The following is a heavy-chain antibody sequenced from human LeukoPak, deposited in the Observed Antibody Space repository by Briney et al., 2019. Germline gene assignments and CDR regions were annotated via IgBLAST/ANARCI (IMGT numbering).Heavy chain of an antibody. CDR2: IYYSGST. CDR3: ARGPPAPSSYYFDY. CDR1: GGSISSYY. Sequence: SETLSPTCTVSGGSISSYYWSWIRQPPGKGLEWIGYIYYSGSTNYNPSLKSRVTISVDTSRNQFSLKLSSVTAADTAVYYCARGPPAPSSYYFDYWGQGTLVTVSS. V-gene: IGHV4-59*12. J-gene: IGHJ4*02.